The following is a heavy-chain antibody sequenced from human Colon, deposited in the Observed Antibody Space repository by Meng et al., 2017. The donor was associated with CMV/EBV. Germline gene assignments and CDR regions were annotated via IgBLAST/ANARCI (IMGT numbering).Heavy chain of an antibody. CDR1: GFLFSNYG. CDR3: VRVRSRVVNRIYWFDY. V-gene: IGHV3-30*02. J-gene: IGHJ4*02. CDR2: IRNDGIKK. D-gene: IGHD5-12*01. Sequence: GESLKISCAASGFLFSNYGMHWVRQAPGKGLEWVAFIRNDGIKKYYIESVKGRFTISRDNSKNTLDLQLSDLRSEDSAIYYCVRVRSRVVNRIYWFDYWGQGMLVTVSS.